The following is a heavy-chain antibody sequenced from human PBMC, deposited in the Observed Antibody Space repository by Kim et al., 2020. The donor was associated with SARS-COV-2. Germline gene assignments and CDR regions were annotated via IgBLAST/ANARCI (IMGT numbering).Heavy chain of an antibody. CDR1: GGTFSSYA. Sequence: SVKVSCKASGGTFSSYAISWVRQAPGQGLEWMGGIIPIFGTANYAQKFQGRVTITADESTSTAYMELSSLRSEDTAVYYCARRPSGSYEYYYYGMDVWGQGTTVTVSS. CDR3: ARRPSGSYEYYYYGMDV. CDR2: IIPIFGTA. D-gene: IGHD1-26*01. J-gene: IGHJ6*02. V-gene: IGHV1-69*13.